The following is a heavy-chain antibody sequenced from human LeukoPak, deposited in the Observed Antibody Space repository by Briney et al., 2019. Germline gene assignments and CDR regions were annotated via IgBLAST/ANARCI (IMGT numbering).Heavy chain of an antibody. J-gene: IGHJ3*02. CDR1: GGSISSYY. D-gene: IGHD5-24*01. CDR2: IYYSGST. CDR3: ARSLYGEMATIREDAFDI. Sequence: SETLSLTCTVSGGSISSYYWSWIRQPPGKGLEWIGYIYYSGSTNYNPSLKSRVTISVDTSKNQFSLKLSSVTAADTAVYYCARSLYGEMATIREDAFDIWGQGTMVTVSS. V-gene: IGHV4-59*08.